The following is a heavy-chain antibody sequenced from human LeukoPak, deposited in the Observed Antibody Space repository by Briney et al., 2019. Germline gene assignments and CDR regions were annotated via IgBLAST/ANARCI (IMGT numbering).Heavy chain of an antibody. J-gene: IGHJ4*02. V-gene: IGHV3-30*18. Sequence: GVLRLSCAASGFTFSSYGMHWVRQAPGKGLEWVAVISYDGSNKYYADSVKGRFTISRDNSKNTLYLQMNSLRAEDTAVYYCAKDRLLWFGELYYWGQGTLVTVSS. CDR2: ISYDGSNK. D-gene: IGHD3-10*01. CDR1: GFTFSSYG. CDR3: AKDRLLWFGELYY.